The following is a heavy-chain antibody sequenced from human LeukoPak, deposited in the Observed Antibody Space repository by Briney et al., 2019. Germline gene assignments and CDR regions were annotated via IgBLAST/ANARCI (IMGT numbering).Heavy chain of an antibody. CDR3: ARWDDSKRPDP. V-gene: IGHV3-33*01. D-gene: IGHD3-16*01. CDR2: IWYDGSNK. CDR1: GFTFRSHG. J-gene: IGHJ5*02. Sequence: GGSLRLSCAASGFTFRSHGMHWVRQAPGKGLEWVAVIWYDGSNKYYVDSVKGRFTISRDNSKNMLWLQMNSLRVDDTAVYYCARWDDSKRPDPWGQGTLVTVSS.